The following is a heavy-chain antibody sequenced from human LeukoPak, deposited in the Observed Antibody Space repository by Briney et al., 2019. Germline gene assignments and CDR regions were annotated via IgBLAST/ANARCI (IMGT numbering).Heavy chain of an antibody. Sequence: SETLSLTCTVSGGSISSYYWSWIRQPPGKGLEWIGYIYYSGGTNYNPSLKSRVTISVDTSKNQFSLKLSSVTAADTAVYYCARDGGILGATPFFDYWGQGTLVTVSS. CDR3: ARDGGILGATPFFDY. V-gene: IGHV4-59*01. CDR1: GGSISSYY. J-gene: IGHJ4*02. CDR2: IYYSGGT. D-gene: IGHD1-26*01.